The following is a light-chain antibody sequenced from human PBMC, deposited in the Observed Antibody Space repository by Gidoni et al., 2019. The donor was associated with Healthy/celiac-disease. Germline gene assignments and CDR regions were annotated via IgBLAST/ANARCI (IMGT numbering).Light chain of an antibody. V-gene: IGKV1-39*01. J-gene: IGKJ5*01. CDR1: QSISSY. CDR2: AAS. Sequence: IQMTQSPSSLSASVVDRVTITCRASQSISSYLNWYQQKPGKAPKLLIYAASSLKSGVPSRFSGSGYGTDFTLTISSLQPEDFATYYCQQSYRNPISLGQGTRLEIK. CDR3: QQSYRNPIS.